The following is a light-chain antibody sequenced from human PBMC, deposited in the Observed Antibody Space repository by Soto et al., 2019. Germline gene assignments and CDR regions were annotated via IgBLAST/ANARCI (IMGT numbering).Light chain of an antibody. CDR3: ASYAGSDTGL. CDR2: EVN. Sequence: QSALTQPPSASGSPGQSVTISCTGTSSDVGAYNYVSWYQQHPGKAPRLMIYEVNKRPSGVPDRFSGSKSGNTASLTVSGLQADDEADYYCASYAGSDTGLFGGGTKLTVL. CDR1: SSDVGAYNY. V-gene: IGLV2-8*01. J-gene: IGLJ2*01.